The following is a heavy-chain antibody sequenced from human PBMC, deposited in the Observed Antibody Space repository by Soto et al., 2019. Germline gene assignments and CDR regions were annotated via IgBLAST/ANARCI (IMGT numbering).Heavy chain of an antibody. CDR2: INHSGST. D-gene: IGHD6-13*01. CDR3: ARERPDGSRLDP. J-gene: IGHJ5*02. Sequence: SETLSLTCAVYGGSFSDYYWSWIRQPPGKGLEWIGEINHSGSTNYNPSLKSRVTISVDTSKNQFSLKLSSVTAADTAVYYCARERPDGSRLDPWGQGTLVTVPQ. CDR1: GGSFSDYY. V-gene: IGHV4-34*01.